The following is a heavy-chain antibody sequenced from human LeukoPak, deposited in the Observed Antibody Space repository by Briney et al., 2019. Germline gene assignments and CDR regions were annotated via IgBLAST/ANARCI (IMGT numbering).Heavy chain of an antibody. J-gene: IGHJ5*02. CDR2: IKQDGSEK. CDR1: GFTFRSYW. D-gene: IGHD2-15*01. CDR3: AGGSGFLITS. Sequence: GGSLRLSCAASGFTFRSYWMNWVRQAPGKGLEWLAIIKQDGSEKYCMGSVEGRFTISRDNAKNSLHLQMNSLRAEDTAVYYCAGGSGFLITSWGQGTLVTVSS. V-gene: IGHV3-7*01.